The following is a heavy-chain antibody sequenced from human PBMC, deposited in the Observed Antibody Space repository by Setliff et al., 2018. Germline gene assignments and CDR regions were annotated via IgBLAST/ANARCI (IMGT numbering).Heavy chain of an antibody. D-gene: IGHD4-4*01. CDR2: INTNTGNP. J-gene: IGHJ6*03. CDR3: ARASRFGTTVWRGDYYMDV. CDR1: GYTFTSYA. V-gene: IGHV7-4-1*02. Sequence: ASVKVSCKASGYTFTSYAMGWMRQAPGQRLEWMGWINTNTGNPSYAQDFTGRFVFSLDTSVSTAYLQISSLKAEDSAVYYCARASRFGTTVWRGDYYMDVWGKGTTVTV.